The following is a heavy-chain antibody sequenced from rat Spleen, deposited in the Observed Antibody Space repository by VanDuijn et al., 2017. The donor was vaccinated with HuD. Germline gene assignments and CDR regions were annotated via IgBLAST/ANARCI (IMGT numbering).Heavy chain of an antibody. D-gene: IGHD4-3*01. CDR2: INAGSGDT. CDR3: ARVLIIRASFAY. CDR1: GYTFTTYD. V-gene: IGHV1-57*01. J-gene: IGHJ3*01. Sequence: QVQLQQSGAELAKPGSSVKISCKASGYTFTTYDISWIKQTTGQGLEYVGYINAGSGDTNYNEKFKDKATLTVDKSSSTAFMQLSSLTPEDTAVYYCARVLIIRASFAYWGQGTLVTVSS.